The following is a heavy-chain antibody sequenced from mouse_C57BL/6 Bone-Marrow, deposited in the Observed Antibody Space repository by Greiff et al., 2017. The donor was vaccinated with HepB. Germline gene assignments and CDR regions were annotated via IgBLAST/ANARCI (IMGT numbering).Heavy chain of an antibody. CDR3: ARGGDWDWFAY. Sequence: VQLQQPGAELVMPGASVKLSCKASGYTFTSYWMHWVKQRPGQGLEWIGEIDPSDSYTNYNQKFKGKSTVTVDKSSSTAYMQLSSLTSEDSAVYYCARGGDWDWFAYWGQGTLVTVSA. CDR2: IDPSDSYT. CDR1: GYTFTSYW. V-gene: IGHV1-69*01. J-gene: IGHJ3*01. D-gene: IGHD2-13*01.